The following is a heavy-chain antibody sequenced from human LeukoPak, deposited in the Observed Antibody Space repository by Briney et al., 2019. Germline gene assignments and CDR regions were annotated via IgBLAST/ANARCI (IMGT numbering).Heavy chain of an antibody. D-gene: IGHD5-18*01. V-gene: IGHV1-18*01. CDR3: ATTAFRTYYYYMDV. Sequence: ASVKVSCKASGYTFTSYGISWVRQAPGQGLEWMGWISAYNGNTNYAQRLQGRVTMTTDTSTSTAYMELRSLRSEDTAVYYCATTAFRTYYYYMDVWGKGTTVTVSS. CDR2: ISAYNGNT. J-gene: IGHJ6*03. CDR1: GYTFTSYG.